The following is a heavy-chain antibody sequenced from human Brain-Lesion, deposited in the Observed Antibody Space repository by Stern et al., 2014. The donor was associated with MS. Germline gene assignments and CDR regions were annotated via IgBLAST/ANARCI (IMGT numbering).Heavy chain of an antibody. CDR1: GGSISSSNW. V-gene: IGHV4-4*02. Sequence: QVQLQESGPGLVKPSGTLSLTCAVSGGSISSSNWWSWVRQSPGKGLEWIGESDHSGSTIYNPSLKRRVTASVDKSKTRFSLTLGLVPAADTAVYFCARFPASRPHVFDSWGQGTLVTVSS. CDR2: SDHSGST. D-gene: IGHD6-13*01. J-gene: IGHJ4*02. CDR3: ARFPASRPHVFDS.